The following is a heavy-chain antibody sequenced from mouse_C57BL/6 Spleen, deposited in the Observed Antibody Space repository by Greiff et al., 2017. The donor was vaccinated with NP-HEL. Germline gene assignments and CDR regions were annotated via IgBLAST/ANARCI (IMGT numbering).Heavy chain of an antibody. V-gene: IGHV1-64*01. CDR1: GYTFTSYW. CDR2: IHPNSGST. J-gene: IGHJ1*03. CDR3: ARRGDYKDWYFDV. D-gene: IGHD2-12*01. Sequence: QVQLQQPGAELVKPGASVKLSCKASGYTFTSYWMHWVKQRPGQGLEWIGMIHPNSGSTNYNEKFKSKATLTVDKSSSTAYMQLSSLTSEDAAVYYCARRGDYKDWYFDVWGTGTTVTVSS.